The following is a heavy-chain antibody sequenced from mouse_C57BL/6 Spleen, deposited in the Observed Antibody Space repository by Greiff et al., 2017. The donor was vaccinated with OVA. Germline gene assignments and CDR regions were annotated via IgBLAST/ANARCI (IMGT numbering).Heavy chain of an antibody. Sequence: VQLQQPGAELVKPGASVKVSCKASGYTFTSYWMHWVKQRPGQGLEWIGRIHPSDSDTNYNQKFKGKATLTVDKSSSTAYMQLSSLTSEDSAVYYCAIMEAYYYGSSWAWFAYWGQGTLVTVSA. J-gene: IGHJ3*01. D-gene: IGHD1-1*01. CDR3: AIMEAYYYGSSWAWFAY. CDR2: IHPSDSDT. V-gene: IGHV1-74*01. CDR1: GYTFTSYW.